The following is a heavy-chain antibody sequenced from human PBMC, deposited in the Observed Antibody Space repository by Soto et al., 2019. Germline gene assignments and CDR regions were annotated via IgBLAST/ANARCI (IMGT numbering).Heavy chain of an antibody. CDR2: IWYDGSNK. Sequence: PGGSLRLSCAASGFTFSSYGMHWVRQAPGKGLEWVAVIWYDGSNKYYADSVKGRFTISRDNSKNTLYLQMNSLRAEDTAVYYCARDTPLGDSHSSSLIFDYWGQGTLVTVSS. D-gene: IGHD6-13*01. V-gene: IGHV3-33*01. CDR3: ARDTPLGDSHSSSLIFDY. J-gene: IGHJ4*02. CDR1: GFTFSSYG.